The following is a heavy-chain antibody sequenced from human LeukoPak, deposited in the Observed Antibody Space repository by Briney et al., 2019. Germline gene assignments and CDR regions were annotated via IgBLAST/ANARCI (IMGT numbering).Heavy chain of an antibody. CDR1: GFTFSSYA. CDR3: AKEGYCSTTCCSRQYFQH. J-gene: IGHJ1*01. D-gene: IGHD2-2*01. V-gene: IGHV3-23*01. Sequence: GRSLRLSCAASGFTFSSYAMSWVRQAPGKGLEWVSAISGSGSSTYYADAVKGRFTISRDNSKNTLYLQMNSLRAEDTAVYYCAKEGYCSTTCCSRQYFQHWGQGTLVTVSS. CDR2: ISGSGSST.